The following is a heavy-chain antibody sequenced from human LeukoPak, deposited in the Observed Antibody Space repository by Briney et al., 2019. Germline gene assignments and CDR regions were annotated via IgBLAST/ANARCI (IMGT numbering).Heavy chain of an antibody. Sequence: PGGSLRLSCAASGFTFSSYAMHWVRQAPGKGLEWVAVISYDGSNKYYADSVKGRFTISRDNSRNTLYLQMNSLRAEDTAVYYCAREGVYYDILAAYYRPYYFDFWGQGTLVTVYS. D-gene: IGHD3-9*01. CDR1: GFTFSSYA. J-gene: IGHJ4*02. CDR2: ISYDGSNK. CDR3: AREGVYYDILAAYYRPYYFDF. V-gene: IGHV3-30-3*01.